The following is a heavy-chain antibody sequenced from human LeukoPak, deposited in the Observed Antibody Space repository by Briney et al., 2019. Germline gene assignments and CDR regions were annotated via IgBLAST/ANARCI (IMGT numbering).Heavy chain of an antibody. D-gene: IGHD1-26*01. Sequence: PGGSLRLSCAASGFTFDDYAMHWVRQAPGKGLEWVSGISWSSGSIGYAVSVKGRFTISRDNTKNSLYLQMNRLRAEDTALYYCVKESSVGATPYYVVYWGQGTLVTVSS. CDR2: ISWSSGSI. J-gene: IGHJ4*02. V-gene: IGHV3-9*01. CDR1: GFTFDDYA. CDR3: VKESSVGATPYYVVY.